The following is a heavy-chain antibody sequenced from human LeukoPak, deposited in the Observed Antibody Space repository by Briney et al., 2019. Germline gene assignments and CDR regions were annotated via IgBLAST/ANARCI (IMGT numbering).Heavy chain of an antibody. D-gene: IGHD3-9*01. Sequence: SETLSLTCTVSGGSISSSSYYWGWIRQPPGKGLEWIGSIYYSGSTNYNPSLKSRVTISVDTSKNQFSLKLSSVTAADTAVYYCARMGIRLFDWLPTYYFDYWGQGTLVTVSS. V-gene: IGHV4-39*07. CDR2: IYYSGST. CDR1: GGSISSSSYY. J-gene: IGHJ4*02. CDR3: ARMGIRLFDWLPTYYFDY.